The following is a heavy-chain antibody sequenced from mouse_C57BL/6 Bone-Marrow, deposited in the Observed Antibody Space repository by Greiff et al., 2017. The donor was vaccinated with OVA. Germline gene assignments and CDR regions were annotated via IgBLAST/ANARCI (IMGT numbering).Heavy chain of an antibody. CDR1: GYTFTDYN. CDR2: INPNNGGT. Sequence: VQLQQSGPELVKPGASVKIPCKASGYTFTDYNMDWVKQSHGKSLEWIGDINPNNGGTIYNQKFKGKATLTVDKSSSTAYMELRSLTSEDTAVYYCAREVYGSSSYFDYWGQGTTLTVSS. J-gene: IGHJ2*01. D-gene: IGHD1-1*01. CDR3: AREVYGSSSYFDY. V-gene: IGHV1-18*01.